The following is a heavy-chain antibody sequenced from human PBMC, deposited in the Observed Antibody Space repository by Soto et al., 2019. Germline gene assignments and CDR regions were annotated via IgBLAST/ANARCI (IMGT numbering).Heavy chain of an antibody. J-gene: IGHJ6*03. V-gene: IGHV4-61*08. CDR3: ARKGAAASYAHYYMDV. CDR1: GGSISSGGYY. D-gene: IGHD6-13*01. Sequence: SETLSLTCTVSGGSISSGGYYWSWIRQHPGKGLEWIGYVYYSGNTNYNPSLGSRVTISVDTSRDRFSLNLTSATAADTAVYYCARKGAAASYAHYYMDVWGRGTAVTVSS. CDR2: VYYSGNT.